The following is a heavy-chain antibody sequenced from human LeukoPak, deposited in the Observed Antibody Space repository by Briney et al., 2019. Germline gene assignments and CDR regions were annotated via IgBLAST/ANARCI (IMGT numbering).Heavy chain of an antibody. CDR2: ISGSGTHT. D-gene: IGHD6-19*01. CDR3: AKDPQYGSGRPTLSFDS. V-gene: IGHV3-23*01. J-gene: IGHJ4*02. Sequence: PGGSLRLACAASGFPFNGFAMSWVRQAPGQGLNWVFSISGSGTHTYYTDSEKGRFAISRDNSKNILYLQMNGLTAEDTAIYYCAKDPQYGSGRPTLSFDSWGRGTLVTVSS. CDR1: GFPFNGFA.